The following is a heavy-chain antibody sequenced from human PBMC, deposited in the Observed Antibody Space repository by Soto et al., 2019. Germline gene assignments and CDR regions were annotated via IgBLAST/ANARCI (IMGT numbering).Heavy chain of an antibody. J-gene: IGHJ4*02. V-gene: IGHV3-64*01. CDR2: ISSNGGST. Sequence: PGGSLTLSCAASGLTFSSYAMHWVRQAPGKGLEYVSAISSNGGSTYYANSVKGRFTISRDNSKNTLYLQMGSLRAEDMAVYYCARQWLDSYYFDYWGQGNLVTVSS. CDR3: ARQWLDSYYFDY. D-gene: IGHD6-19*01. CDR1: GLTFSSYA.